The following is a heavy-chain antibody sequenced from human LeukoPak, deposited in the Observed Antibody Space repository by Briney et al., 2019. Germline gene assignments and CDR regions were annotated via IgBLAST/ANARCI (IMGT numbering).Heavy chain of an antibody. V-gene: IGHV3-21*01. Sequence: PGGSLRLSCAASGFTFSSYSMNWVRQAPGKGLEWASFISSSSNYIYYADSLKGRFTISRDNAKNSLYLQMNSLRAEDTAVYYCARGPWDIVVVPAANDAFDIWGQGTMVTVSS. CDR1: GFTFSSYS. CDR2: ISSSSNYI. J-gene: IGHJ3*02. D-gene: IGHD2-2*01. CDR3: ARGPWDIVVVPAANDAFDI.